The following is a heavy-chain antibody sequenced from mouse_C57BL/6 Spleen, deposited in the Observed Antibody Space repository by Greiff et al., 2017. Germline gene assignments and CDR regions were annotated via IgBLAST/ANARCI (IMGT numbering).Heavy chain of an antibody. D-gene: IGHD1-1*01. J-gene: IGHJ1*03. CDR3: ASYGSSYVRYFDV. V-gene: IGHV1-42*01. Sequence: EVKLQQSGPELVKPGASVKISCKASGYSFTGYYMNWVKQSPEKSLEWIGEINPSTGGTTYNQKFKAKATLTVDKSSSTAYMQLKSLTSEDSAVYYCASYGSSYVRYFDVWGTGTTVTVSS. CDR2: INPSTGGT. CDR1: GYSFTGYY.